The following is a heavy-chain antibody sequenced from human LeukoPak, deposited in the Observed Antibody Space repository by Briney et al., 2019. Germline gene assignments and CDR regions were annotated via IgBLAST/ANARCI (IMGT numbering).Heavy chain of an antibody. CDR1: GXIFGSYG. J-gene: IGHJ4*02. Sequence: GGSLRLSCAASGXIFGSYGMHWVRQAPGKGLEWVAVISYDGSTEYYADSVKGRFTISRDNSKNTLYLQMNSLRAEDTAVYYCAKEYSSGFIDYWGQGTLVTVSS. D-gene: IGHD3-22*01. CDR3: AKEYSSGFIDY. V-gene: IGHV3-30*18. CDR2: ISYDGSTE.